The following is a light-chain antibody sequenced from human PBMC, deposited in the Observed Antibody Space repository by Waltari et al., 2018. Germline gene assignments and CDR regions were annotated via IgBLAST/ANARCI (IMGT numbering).Light chain of an antibody. CDR1: ELPKKY. Sequence: SYELTQPPSVSVSPGQTARITCPGDELPKKYASWYQQKSGQAPVLVIYEDIKRPTGIPERFSGSSSGTTATLTISGAHVEDEADYYCYSTDFSGHDRVFGGGTKLTVL. V-gene: IGLV3-10*01. J-gene: IGLJ3*02. CDR2: EDI. CDR3: YSTDFSGHDRV.